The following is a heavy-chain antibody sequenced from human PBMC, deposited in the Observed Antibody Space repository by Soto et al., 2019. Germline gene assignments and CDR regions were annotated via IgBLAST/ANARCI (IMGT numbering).Heavy chain of an antibody. J-gene: IGHJ4*02. CDR3: VRDHVVVPAATFYAY. D-gene: IGHD2-2*01. CDR1: GYSFTGYY. CDR2: ISANSGGT. V-gene: IGHV1-2*04. Sequence: GVSVQVSAEASGYSFTGYYVHWVRQAPGQGLEWMGWISANSGGTNYALKFQGWVTMTRDTSSGTASMELSRRSSDDTGVYYCVRDHVVVPAATFYAYWGQGALVTVAS.